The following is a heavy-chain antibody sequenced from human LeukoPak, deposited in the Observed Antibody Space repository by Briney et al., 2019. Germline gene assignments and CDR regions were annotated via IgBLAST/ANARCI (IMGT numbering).Heavy chain of an antibody. V-gene: IGHV4-59*01. CDR1: GGSISSYY. CDR3: ARARSGYRYGMDV. Sequence: SETLSLTCTVSGGSISSYYWSWLRQPPGKGMEWIGYIYYSGSTNYNPSLKSRVTISVDTSKSQFSLKLSSVTAADTAVYYCARARSGYRYGMDVWGQGTTVTVSS. D-gene: IGHD3-22*01. CDR2: IYYSGST. J-gene: IGHJ6*02.